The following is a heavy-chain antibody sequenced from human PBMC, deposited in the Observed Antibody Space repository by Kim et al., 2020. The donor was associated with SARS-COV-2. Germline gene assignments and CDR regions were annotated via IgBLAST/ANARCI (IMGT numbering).Heavy chain of an antibody. D-gene: IGHD3-22*01. V-gene: IGHV1-8*01. CDR1: GYTFTSYD. CDR3: ARGSLGTMIVVVIPTYYYYGMDV. J-gene: IGHJ6*02. Sequence: ASVKVSCKASGYTFTSYDINWVRQATGQGLEWMGWMNPNSGNTGYAQKFQGRVTMTRNTSISTAYMELSSLRSEDTAVYYCARGSLGTMIVVVIPTYYYYGMDVWRQGTTVTVSS. CDR2: MNPNSGNT.